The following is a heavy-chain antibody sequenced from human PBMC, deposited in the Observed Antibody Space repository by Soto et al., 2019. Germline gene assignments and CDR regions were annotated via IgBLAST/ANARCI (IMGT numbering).Heavy chain of an antibody. CDR2: INPSSGST. Sequence: GASVKVSCKASGYTFTNYYVHWVRQAPGQGLEWMGIINPSSGSTTYAQKFQGRVTVTRDTSTNTVYMGLSSLRSEDTGVYYCARVSGSCSPFDCRGQGTLVTVSS. D-gene: IGHD1-26*01. J-gene: IGHJ4*02. CDR1: GYTFTNYY. CDR3: ARVSGSCSPFDC. V-gene: IGHV1-46*01.